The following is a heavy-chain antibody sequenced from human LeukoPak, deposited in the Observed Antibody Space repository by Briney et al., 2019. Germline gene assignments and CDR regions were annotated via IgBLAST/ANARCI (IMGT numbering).Heavy chain of an antibody. CDR2: ISYDGSNK. Sequence: GGSLRLSCAASGFTFSSYGMHWVRQAPGKGLEWVAVISYDGSNKYYADSVKGRFTISRDNSKNTLYLQMNSLRAEDTAVYYCAKGTGYSSGWSRPAAFDIWGQGTMVTVSS. CDR1: GFTFSSYG. CDR3: AKGTGYSSGWSRPAAFDI. D-gene: IGHD6-19*01. J-gene: IGHJ3*02. V-gene: IGHV3-30*12.